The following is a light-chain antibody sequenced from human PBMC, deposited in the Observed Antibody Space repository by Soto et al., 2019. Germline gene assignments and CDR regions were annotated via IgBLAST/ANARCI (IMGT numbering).Light chain of an antibody. CDR2: DAS. J-gene: IGKJ1*01. CDR1: QSITTW. CDR3: QQFNNWPRT. Sequence: MTQSPSTVSANVGDSVTITCRASQSITTWLAWYQQKPGQAPRLLIYDASTRATGIPARFSGSGSGTEFTLTISSLQSEDFAVYYCQQFNNWPRTFGQGTKVDI. V-gene: IGKV3-15*01.